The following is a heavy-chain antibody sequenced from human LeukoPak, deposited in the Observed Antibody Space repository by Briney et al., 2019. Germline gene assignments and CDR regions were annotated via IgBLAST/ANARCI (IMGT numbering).Heavy chain of an antibody. V-gene: IGHV3-23*01. CDR2: ISGSGGST. CDR1: GFTFSSYA. CDR3: SGYNWFDP. Sequence: GGSLRLSCAASGFTFSSYAMSWVRQAPGKGLEWVSAISGSGGSTYYADSVKGRFTISRDDAENSLYLQMNSLRAEDTAVYYCSGYNWFDPWGQGTLVTVSS. J-gene: IGHJ5*02.